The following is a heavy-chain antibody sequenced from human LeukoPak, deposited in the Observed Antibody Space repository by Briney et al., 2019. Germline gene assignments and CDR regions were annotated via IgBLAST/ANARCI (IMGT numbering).Heavy chain of an antibody. Sequence: ASVKVSCKASGGTFSSYAISWVRQAPGQGLEWMGRIIPILGIANYAQKFQGRVTITADKSTSTPYMELSSLRSEDTAVYYCANNYYDSSGYVDYWGQGTLVTVSS. CDR1: GGTFSSYA. J-gene: IGHJ4*02. V-gene: IGHV1-69*04. CDR2: IIPILGIA. D-gene: IGHD3-22*01. CDR3: ANNYYDSSGYVDY.